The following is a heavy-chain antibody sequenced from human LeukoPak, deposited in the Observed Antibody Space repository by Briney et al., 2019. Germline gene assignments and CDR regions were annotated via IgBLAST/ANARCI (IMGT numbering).Heavy chain of an antibody. V-gene: IGHV3-21*01. CDR2: ISGSGTYK. D-gene: IGHD2-15*01. CDR3: ARGYCSGGTCYDY. CDR1: GFTFTTYG. J-gene: IGHJ4*02. Sequence: GGSLRLSCVASGFTFTTYGMNWVRQAPGKGLEWVSSISGSGTYKYYADSVKGRFTISRDNAKDSLYLQMSSLRAEDTAVYYCARGYCSGGTCYDYWGQGTLVTVSS.